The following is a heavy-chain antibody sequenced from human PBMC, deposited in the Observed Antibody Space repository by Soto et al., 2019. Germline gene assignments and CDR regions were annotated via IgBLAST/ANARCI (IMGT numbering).Heavy chain of an antibody. V-gene: IGHV3-30*18. Sequence: GGSLRLSCAASGFTFSSYGMHWVRQAPGKGLEWVAVISYDGSNKYYADSVKGRFTISRDNSKNTLYLQMNSLRAEDTAVYYCAKASGGDFAYYMDVWGKGTTVTVSS. CDR1: GFTFSSYG. D-gene: IGHD2-21*02. CDR3: AKASGGDFAYYMDV. CDR2: ISYDGSNK. J-gene: IGHJ6*03.